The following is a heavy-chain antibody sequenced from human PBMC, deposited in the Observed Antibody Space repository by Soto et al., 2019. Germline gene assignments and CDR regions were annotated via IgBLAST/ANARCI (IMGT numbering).Heavy chain of an antibody. V-gene: IGHV1-69*13. CDR2: IIPIFGTA. CDR3: ARDAGPTTTAADPYYYYGMDV. CDR1: GRTFSSYA. D-gene: IGHD6-13*01. Sequence: SVKVSCKSSGRTFSSYAISWVRQAPGQGLEWMGGIIPIFGTANYAQKFQGRVTITADESTSTAYMELSSLRSEDTAVYYCARDAGPTTTAADPYYYYGMDVWGQGTTVTVSS. J-gene: IGHJ6*02.